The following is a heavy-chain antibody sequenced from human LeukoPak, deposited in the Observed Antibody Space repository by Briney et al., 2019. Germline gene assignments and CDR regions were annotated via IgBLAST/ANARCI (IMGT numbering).Heavy chain of an antibody. CDR3: AKPPVGATNWFDP. CDR1: GFTFSSYN. D-gene: IGHD1-26*01. J-gene: IGHJ5*02. CDR2: ISGSGGST. Sequence: GGSLRLSCAASGFTFSSYNMNWVRQAPGKGLEWVSAISGSGGSTYYADSVKGRFTISRDNSKNTLYLQMNSLRAEDTAVYYCAKPPVGATNWFDPWGQGTLVTVSS. V-gene: IGHV3-23*01.